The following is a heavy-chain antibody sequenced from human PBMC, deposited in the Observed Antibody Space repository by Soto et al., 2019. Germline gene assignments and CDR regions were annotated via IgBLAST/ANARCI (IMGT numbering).Heavy chain of an antibody. CDR2: IYYSGST. CDR1: GGSISSGGYY. J-gene: IGHJ4*02. D-gene: IGHD5-12*01. V-gene: IGHV4-31*03. Sequence: QVQLQESGPGLVKPSQTLSLTCTVSGGSISSGGYYWSWIRQHPGKGLEWIGYIYYSGSTYYNPSLKSRVTISVDPSKNQFSLKLSSVTAAATAVYYCARSPEATVTAFDYWGQGTLVTVSS. CDR3: ARSPEATVTAFDY.